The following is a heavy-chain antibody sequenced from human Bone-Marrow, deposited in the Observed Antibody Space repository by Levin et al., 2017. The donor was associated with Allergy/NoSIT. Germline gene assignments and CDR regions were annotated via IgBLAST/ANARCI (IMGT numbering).Heavy chain of an antibody. J-gene: IGHJ4*02. Sequence: SQTLSLTCTVSGGSISSGGYYWSWIRQDPGQGLEWIGYIYYSGSTYYNPSLKSRVTISVDTSKNQFSLKLTSVTAADTAVYYCARSPGYYFDYWGQGTLVTVSS. CDR1: GGSISSGGYY. CDR3: ARSPGYYFDY. V-gene: IGHV4-31*03. D-gene: IGHD3-10*01. CDR2: IYYSGST.